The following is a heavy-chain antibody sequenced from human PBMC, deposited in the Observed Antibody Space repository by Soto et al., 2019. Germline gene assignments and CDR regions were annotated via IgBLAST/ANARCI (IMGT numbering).Heavy chain of an antibody. CDR3: ARSSTPGDFDY. Sequence: SETLSLTCAVYGGSFSGYYWSWIRQPPGKGLEWIGEINHSGSTNYNPSLKSRVTISVDTSKNQFSLKLSSVTAADTAVYYCARSSTPGDFDYWGQGTLVTVSS. CDR1: GGSFSGYY. CDR2: INHSGST. V-gene: IGHV4-34*01. J-gene: IGHJ4*02.